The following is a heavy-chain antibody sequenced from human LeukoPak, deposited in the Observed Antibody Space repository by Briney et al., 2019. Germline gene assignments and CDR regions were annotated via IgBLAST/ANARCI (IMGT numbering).Heavy chain of an antibody. Sequence: SVTVSCRASGGTFSSYAISWVRQAPGQGLEWMGGIIPIFGTANYAQKFQGRVTITADESTSTAYMELSSLRSEDTAVYYCARIFAKSGFYYYDYWGPGTLVIVSS. CDR1: GGTFSSYA. J-gene: IGHJ4*02. CDR2: IIPIFGTA. D-gene: IGHD3-3*01. CDR3: ARIFAKSGFYYYDY. V-gene: IGHV1-69*01.